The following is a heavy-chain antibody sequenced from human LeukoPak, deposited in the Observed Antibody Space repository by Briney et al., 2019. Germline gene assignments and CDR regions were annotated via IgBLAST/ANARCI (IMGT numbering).Heavy chain of an antibody. CDR1: GYTFTSYD. D-gene: IGHD6-6*01. J-gene: IGHJ6*02. Sequence: ASVKVSCKASGYTFTSYDINWVRQATGQGLEWMGWMNPNSGNTGYAQKFQGRVTMTRNTSISTAYMELSSLRSEDTAVYYCARRAARPRYCYYYGMDVWGQGTTVTVSS. V-gene: IGHV1-8*01. CDR2: MNPNSGNT. CDR3: ARRAARPRYCYYYGMDV.